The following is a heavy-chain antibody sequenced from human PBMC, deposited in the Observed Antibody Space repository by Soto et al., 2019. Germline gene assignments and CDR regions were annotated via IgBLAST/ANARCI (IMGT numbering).Heavy chain of an antibody. CDR1: GFFFSNWR. Sequence: QVQLVESGGGVVQPGGSLRLSCVASGFFFSNWRMHWVRQAPGEGLEWVSVIWFDGKTTDYADSVKGRFTISRDNAKNTLYLQMNSLRTADTAIYYCARYDDYMHYDHWGQGTLVTVTS. CDR3: ARYDDYMHYDH. J-gene: IGHJ5*02. V-gene: IGHV3-33*01. CDR2: IWFDGKTT. D-gene: IGHD4-4*01.